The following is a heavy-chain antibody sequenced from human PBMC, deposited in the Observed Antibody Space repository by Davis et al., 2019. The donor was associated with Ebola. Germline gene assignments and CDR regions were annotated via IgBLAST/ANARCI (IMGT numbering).Heavy chain of an antibody. V-gene: IGHV1-2*02. CDR3: AREGLGILTTYYYYMDV. Sequence: ASVKVSCKASGYTFTGYYMHWVRQAPGQGLEWMGWINPNSGGTNYAQKFQGRVTMTRDTSISTAYMELSRLRSDDTAVYYCAREGLGILTTYYYYMDVWGKGTTVTVPS. CDR2: INPNSGGT. J-gene: IGHJ6*03. CDR1: GYTFTGYY. D-gene: IGHD3-9*01.